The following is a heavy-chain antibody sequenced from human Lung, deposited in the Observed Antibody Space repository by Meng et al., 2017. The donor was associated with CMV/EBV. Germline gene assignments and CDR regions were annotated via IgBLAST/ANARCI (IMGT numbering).Heavy chain of an antibody. CDR3: ARDDYGSGSYDNGAWFDP. Sequence: GGSLRLXCAASGFTFSSYSMNWFRQAPGKGLEWVSSISSSSSYIYYADSVKGRFTISRDNAKNSLYLQMNSLRAEDTAGYYCARDDYGSGSYDNGAWFDPWXQGTLVTVSS. V-gene: IGHV3-21*01. D-gene: IGHD3-10*01. CDR2: ISSSSSYI. CDR1: GFTFSSYS. J-gene: IGHJ5*02.